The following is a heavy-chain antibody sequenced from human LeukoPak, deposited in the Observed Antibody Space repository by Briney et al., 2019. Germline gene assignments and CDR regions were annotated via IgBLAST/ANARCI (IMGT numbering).Heavy chain of an antibody. CDR3: ARSSSGYYSY. D-gene: IGHD3-22*01. J-gene: IGHJ4*02. CDR1: GYSFTSYW. V-gene: IGHV5-51*01. CDR2: IYPGDSDT. Sequence: GESLKISCKGSGYSFTSYWIVWVRQMPGKGLEYMGIIYPGDSDTTYSPSFQGQVTISVDKSISTAYLQWSSLKASDTAMYYCARSSSGYYSYWGQGTLVTVSS.